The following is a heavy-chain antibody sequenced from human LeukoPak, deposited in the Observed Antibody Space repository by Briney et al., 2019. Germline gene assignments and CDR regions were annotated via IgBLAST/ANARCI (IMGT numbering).Heavy chain of an antibody. D-gene: IGHD4-17*01. J-gene: IGHJ4*02. V-gene: IGHV3-21*05. Sequence: GGSLRLSCAASGFTFSSYSMNWVRQAPGKGLEWVSYISSSSSYIYYADSVKGRFTISRDNAKNSLYLQMNSLRAEDTAVYYCARDATVTHVGYWGQGTLVTVSS. CDR2: ISSSSSYI. CDR1: GFTFSSYS. CDR3: ARDATVTHVGY.